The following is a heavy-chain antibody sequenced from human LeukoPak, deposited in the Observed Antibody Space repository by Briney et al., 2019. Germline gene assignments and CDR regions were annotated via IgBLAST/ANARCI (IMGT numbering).Heavy chain of an antibody. J-gene: IGHJ4*02. CDR2: IYPGDSNI. CDR3: ARHPYYYDSSGYKFDY. D-gene: IGHD3-22*01. V-gene: IGHV5-51*01. CDR1: GYRFTSYW. Sequence: GESLKISCKGSGYRFTSYWIGWVRQMPGKGLEWMGIIYPGDSNIRYSPSFQGQVTISADKSISTAYLQWSSLKASDTAMYYCARHPYYYDSSGYKFDYWGQGTLVTVSS.